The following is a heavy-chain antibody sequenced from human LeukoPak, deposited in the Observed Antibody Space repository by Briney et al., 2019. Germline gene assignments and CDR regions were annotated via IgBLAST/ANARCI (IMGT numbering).Heavy chain of an antibody. D-gene: IGHD6-19*01. Sequence: GASVKVSCKASGYTFTGYYMHWVRQAPGQGLEWMGWINPNSGGTNYAQKFQGRVTMTRDTSISTAYMELSRLRSDDTAVYYCARVQEDSSGWYRFDYWGQGTLVTVSS. CDR2: INPNSGGT. V-gene: IGHV1-2*02. J-gene: IGHJ4*02. CDR1: GYTFTGYY. CDR3: ARVQEDSSGWYRFDY.